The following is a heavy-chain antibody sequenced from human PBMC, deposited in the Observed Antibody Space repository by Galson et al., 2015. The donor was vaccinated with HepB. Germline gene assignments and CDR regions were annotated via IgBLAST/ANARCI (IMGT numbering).Heavy chain of an antibody. Sequence: SLRLSCAASGFTFSSYWMHWVRQGPGKGLEWVAVISYDGSNKYYADSVKGRFTISRDNSKNTLYLQVNSLRAEDTALYYCAKDPYLYSALAGTMAGFDYWGQGTLVTVSS. D-gene: IGHD6-19*01. CDR3: AKDPYLYSALAGTMAGFDY. V-gene: IGHV3-30*18. J-gene: IGHJ4*02. CDR1: GFTFSSYW. CDR2: ISYDGSNK.